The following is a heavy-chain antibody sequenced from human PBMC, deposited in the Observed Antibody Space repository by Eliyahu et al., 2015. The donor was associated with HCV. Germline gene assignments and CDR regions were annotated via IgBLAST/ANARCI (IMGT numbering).Heavy chain of an antibody. Sequence: GQGLEWMGWISAYNGNTNYAQKLQGRVTMTTDTSTSTAYMELRSLRSDDTAVYYCAVVHYYYYGMDVWGQGTTVTVSS. D-gene: IGHD2-15*01. V-gene: IGHV1-18*01. CDR2: ISAYNGNT. J-gene: IGHJ6*02. CDR3: AVVHYYYYGMDV.